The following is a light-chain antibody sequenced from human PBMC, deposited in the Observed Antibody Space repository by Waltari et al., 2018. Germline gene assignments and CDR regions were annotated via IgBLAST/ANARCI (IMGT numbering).Light chain of an antibody. CDR1: QSVLYSSNDKNY. CDR2: WAS. CDR3: QQYYTTPRT. V-gene: IGKV4-1*01. Sequence: DIVMTQSPDSLAVSLGARATINCKSSQSVLYSSNDKNYLAWYQQKPGQPPKLLIYWASTRESGVPDRFSGSGSGTDFTLTISSLQAEDVALYYCQQYYTTPRTFGPGTKVDIK. J-gene: IGKJ3*01.